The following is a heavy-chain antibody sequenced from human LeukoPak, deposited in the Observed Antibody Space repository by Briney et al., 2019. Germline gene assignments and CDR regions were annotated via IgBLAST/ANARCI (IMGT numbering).Heavy chain of an antibody. CDR3: ARDRLGDYDHSGYYDK. Sequence: GGSLRLSRAASGFTFSDYYMSWIRQAPGKGLEWVSYICDSGRTIYYADSVKGRFTISRDNAKNSVYLQMNNLGAEDTAVYYCARDRLGDYDHSGYYDKWGQGTLVTVSS. J-gene: IGHJ4*02. V-gene: IGHV3-11*01. D-gene: IGHD3-22*01. CDR1: GFTFSDYY. CDR2: ICDSGRTI.